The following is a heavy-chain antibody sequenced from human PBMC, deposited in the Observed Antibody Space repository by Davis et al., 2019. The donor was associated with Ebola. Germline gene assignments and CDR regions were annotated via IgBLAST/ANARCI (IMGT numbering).Heavy chain of an antibody. V-gene: IGHV1-18*01. D-gene: IGHD5-24*01. Sequence: AASVKVSCKASGYTFSSYGISWVRQAPGQGLEWMGWISAYSGSTKYELKLQDRVTMTTDTSTSTAYMELRGLRAEDTAVYYCAQSIEMTPRGVYYYGMDVWGQGTTVAASS. CDR3: AQSIEMTPRGVYYYGMDV. J-gene: IGHJ6*02. CDR2: ISAYSGST. CDR1: GYTFSSYG.